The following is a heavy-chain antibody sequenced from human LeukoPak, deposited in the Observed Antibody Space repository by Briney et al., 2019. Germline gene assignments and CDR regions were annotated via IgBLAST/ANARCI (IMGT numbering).Heavy chain of an antibody. J-gene: IGHJ2*01. CDR2: ISSTSSCI. CDR1: GFTFSSYS. D-gene: IGHD3-22*01. Sequence: GGSLRLSCAASGFTFSSYSTNWVRQAPGKGLEWVSSISSTSSCIYYADSVKGRFTISRDNAKNSLYLQMNSLRAEDTAVYYCARDTITMKEVAYWYFDLWGRGTLVTVSS. CDR3: ARDTITMKEVAYWYFDL. V-gene: IGHV3-21*01.